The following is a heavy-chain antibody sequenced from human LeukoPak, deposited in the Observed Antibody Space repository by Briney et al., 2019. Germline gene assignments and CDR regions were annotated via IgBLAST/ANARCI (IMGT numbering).Heavy chain of an antibody. CDR1: GFPFSNAW. V-gene: IGHV3-15*01. Sequence: GGSLRLSGAAPGFPFSNAWRSWFRQAPGRGLEWVGRIKVETVGGTTAYAARAEGRFPISRHDSKHTLNLQMNSLKTKETAVYYCTTVRGLWLIHYWGQGTLVTVSS. CDR3: TTVRGLWLIHY. D-gene: IGHD3-10*01. J-gene: IGHJ4*02. CDR2: IKVETVGGTT.